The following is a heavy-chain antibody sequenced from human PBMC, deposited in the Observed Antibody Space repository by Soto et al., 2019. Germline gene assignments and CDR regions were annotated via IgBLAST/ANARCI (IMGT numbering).Heavy chain of an antibody. CDR2: IYTSGST. J-gene: IGHJ4*02. CDR3: ARDWFGLEWYYFDY. D-gene: IGHD3-3*01. V-gene: IGHV4-4*07. Sequence: QVQLQESGPGLVKPSETLSLTCTVSGGSISSYYWSWIRQPAGKGLEWIGRIYTSGSTNYNPALKSRVTMSVDTSKNQFSLKLSSVTAADTAVYYCARDWFGLEWYYFDYWGQGTLVTVSS. CDR1: GGSISSYY.